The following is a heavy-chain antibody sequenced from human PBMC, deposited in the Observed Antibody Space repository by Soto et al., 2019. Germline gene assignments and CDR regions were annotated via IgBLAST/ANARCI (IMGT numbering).Heavy chain of an antibody. J-gene: IGHJ6*02. V-gene: IGHV4-31*03. D-gene: IGHD3-3*01. CDR2: IYYSGST. CDR3: ARFVFWSGYPCYYYYGMDV. Sequence: SETLSLTFTVSGCSISSGCYYWSWIRQHPGKGLEWIGYIYYSGSTYYNPSLKSRVTISVDTSKNQFSLKLSSVTAADTAVYYCARFVFWSGYPCYYYYGMDVWGQGTTVTVSS. CDR1: GCSISSGCYY.